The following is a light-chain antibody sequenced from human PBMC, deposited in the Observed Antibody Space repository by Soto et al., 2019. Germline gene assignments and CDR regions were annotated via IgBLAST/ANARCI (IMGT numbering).Light chain of an antibody. CDR1: QSVDSY. CDR2: DAS. Sequence: EIVLTQSPATLSLSPGERATLSRRSSQSVDSYLAWYQQKVGQAPRILIYDASNRATGIPARFSGSGSVTDFTLPLSSLEPEEFAVYYCKQRSNWITFGQGDRLDI. CDR3: KQRSNWIT. J-gene: IGKJ5*01. V-gene: IGKV3-11*01.